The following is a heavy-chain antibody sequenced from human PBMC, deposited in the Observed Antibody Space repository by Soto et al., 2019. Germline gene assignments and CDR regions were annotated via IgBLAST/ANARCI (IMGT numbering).Heavy chain of an antibody. J-gene: IGHJ6*02. CDR2: IIPIFVTA. CDR1: GGTFSSYA. Sequence: QVQLVQSGAEVKKPGSSVKVSCKASGGTFSSYAISWVRQAPGQGLEWRGGIIPIFVTANYAQKFQGRVTITADESTGTAYMELSSMRCEDTAVDYVARWGHSSSWYGGDYYYGMDVWGQGTTVTVSS. D-gene: IGHD6-13*01. CDR3: ARWGHSSSWYGGDYYYGMDV. V-gene: IGHV1-69*01.